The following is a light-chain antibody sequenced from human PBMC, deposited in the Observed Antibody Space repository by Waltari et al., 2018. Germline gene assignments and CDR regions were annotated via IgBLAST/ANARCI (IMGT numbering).Light chain of an antibody. CDR3: QQRANWPPLT. J-gene: IGKJ4*01. Sequence: EVVLTQSPFTLSLSPGERATLSCRASQSVYTFLAWYQQKPGQAPRLLIYHASRRATGIPARFSGSGSGTDFTLTINSVEPEDFAVYYCQQRANWPPLTFGGGTKVEIK. V-gene: IGKV3-11*01. CDR1: QSVYTF. CDR2: HAS.